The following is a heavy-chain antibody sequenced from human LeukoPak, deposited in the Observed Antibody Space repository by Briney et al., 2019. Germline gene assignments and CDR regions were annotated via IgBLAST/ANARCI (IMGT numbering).Heavy chain of an antibody. J-gene: IGHJ3*02. CDR2: IYYSGST. D-gene: IGHD3-3*01. V-gene: IGHV4-59*08. CDR3: ARSLLKYYDFWSGYGDAFDI. Sequence: SETLSLTCTVSGGSISSYYWSWIRQPPGKELEWIGYIYYSGSTNYNPSLKSRVTISVDTSKNQFSLKLSSVTAADTAVYYCARSLLKYYDFWSGYGDAFDIWGQGTMVTVSS. CDR1: GGSISSYY.